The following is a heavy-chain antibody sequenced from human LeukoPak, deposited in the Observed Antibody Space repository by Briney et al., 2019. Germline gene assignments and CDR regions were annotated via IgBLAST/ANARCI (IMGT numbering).Heavy chain of an antibody. Sequence: PSQTLSLTCAVYGGSFSGYYWSWIRQPPGKGLEWIGEINHSGSTNYNPSLKSRVTISVDTSKNQFSLKLSSVTAADTAVYYCARGLNNDYGGNRYFDYWGQGTLVTVSS. CDR1: GGSFSGYY. CDR2: INHSGST. V-gene: IGHV4-34*01. J-gene: IGHJ4*02. CDR3: ARGLNNDYGGNRYFDY. D-gene: IGHD4-23*01.